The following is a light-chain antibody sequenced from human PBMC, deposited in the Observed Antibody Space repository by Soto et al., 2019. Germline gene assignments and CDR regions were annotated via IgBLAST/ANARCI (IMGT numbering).Light chain of an antibody. CDR1: TSNIGSNY. J-gene: IGLJ1*01. V-gene: IGLV1-47*01. Sequence: QSVLTQPPSASGTPGQGVTITYSGSTSNIGSNYVYWYQQLPGTAPKLLIYRNNQRPSGVPDRFSGSKSGTSASLAIRGLRSDDEADYFCATWDDSLNGFYVFGTGTKLTVL. CDR2: RNN. CDR3: ATWDDSLNGFYV.